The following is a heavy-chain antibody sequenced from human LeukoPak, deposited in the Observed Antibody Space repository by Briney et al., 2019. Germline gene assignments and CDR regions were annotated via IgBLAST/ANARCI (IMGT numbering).Heavy chain of an antibody. J-gene: IGHJ4*02. V-gene: IGHV3-48*02. Sequence: PGGSLRLSCAASGFTFSNYEMNWVRQAPGKGLEWISYISSSSTTIYYADSVKGRFTISRDNAKNSLCLQMNSLRDEDTAVYYCARSDGLGYWGQGTLVTVSS. D-gene: IGHD5-24*01. CDR1: GFTFSNYE. CDR2: ISSSSTTI. CDR3: ARSDGLGY.